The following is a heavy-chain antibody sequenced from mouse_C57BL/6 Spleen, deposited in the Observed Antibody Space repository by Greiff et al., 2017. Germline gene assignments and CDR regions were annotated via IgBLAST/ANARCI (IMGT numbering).Heavy chain of an antibody. CDR3: ARGDYDYGPY. D-gene: IGHD2-4*01. V-gene: IGHV1-82*01. CDR1: GYAFSSSW. Sequence: VQRQQSGPELVKPGASVKISCKASGYAFSSSWMNWVKQRPGKGLEWIGRIYPGDGDTNYNGKFKGKATLTADKSTSTAYMQRSSLTSEDSAVYFCARGDYDYGPYWGQGTSVTVSS. CDR2: IYPGDGDT. J-gene: IGHJ4*01.